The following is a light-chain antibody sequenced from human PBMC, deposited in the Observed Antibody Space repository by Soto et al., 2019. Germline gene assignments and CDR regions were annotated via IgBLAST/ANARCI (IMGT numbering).Light chain of an antibody. Sequence: EIVMTQSPATLSVSPGERVTLFCRASQNVGTSLAWYQQIPGQPPRLLIHGASIRATGVPARFTGSGSGTEFTLTISGRQSEDLAVYYCQRYNDWPPWTFGQGTKVEIK. J-gene: IGKJ1*01. CDR1: QNVGTS. CDR2: GAS. CDR3: QRYNDWPPWT. V-gene: IGKV3-15*01.